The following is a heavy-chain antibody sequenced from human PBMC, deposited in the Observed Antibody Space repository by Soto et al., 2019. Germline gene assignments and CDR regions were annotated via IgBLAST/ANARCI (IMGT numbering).Heavy chain of an antibody. V-gene: IGHV4-38-2*01. J-gene: IGHJ4*02. CDR2: IYHTGHT. D-gene: IGHD3-16*01. CDR1: NLSISSGDY. CDR3: ARVMVEFSFPVALDFDF. Sequence: SATISLRRAVSNLSISSGDYWGLIRKSRGKGLQWLGTIYHTGHTYYNPSFKSRVTISLDTSENQFSLRLSSVTAADTAFYYCARVMVEFSFPVALDFDFWVTGTLVTVFS.